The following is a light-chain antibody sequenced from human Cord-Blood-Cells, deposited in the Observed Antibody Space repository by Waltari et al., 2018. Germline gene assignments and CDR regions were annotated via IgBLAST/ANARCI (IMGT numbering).Light chain of an antibody. J-gene: IGKJ4*01. CDR1: QSVSSY. V-gene: IGKV3-11*01. Sequence: EIVLTQSPATLSLSPGERATLSCRASQSVSSYLAWYQQKPGQAPRLLIYDASNRATGIPVRFSGSGSGTDFTLTISSLEPEDFAVYYCQQRSNWPTLTVGGGTKVEIK. CDR2: DAS. CDR3: QQRSNWPTLT.